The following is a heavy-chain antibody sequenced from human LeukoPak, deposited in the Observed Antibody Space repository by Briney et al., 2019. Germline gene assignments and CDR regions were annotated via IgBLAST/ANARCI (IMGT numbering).Heavy chain of an antibody. J-gene: IGHJ6*03. CDR3: ARIAMLRGVTHMDV. Sequence: GGSLRLSCAASEFSFSRYGMHWVRQAPGKGLEWVSAISGNGITTYYADSVKGRFTVSRDNSKNTQYLQMNSLRAEDTALYYCARIAMLRGVTHMDVWGKGTTVTISS. D-gene: IGHD3-10*01. CDR1: EFSFSRYG. V-gene: IGHV3-23*01. CDR2: ISGNGITT.